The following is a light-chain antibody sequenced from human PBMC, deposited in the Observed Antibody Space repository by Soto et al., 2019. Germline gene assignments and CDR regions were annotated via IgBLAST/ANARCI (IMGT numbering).Light chain of an antibody. V-gene: IGLV2-8*01. CDR3: SAHGGTNPYV. CDR2: DVN. CDR1: ASDIGGYSF. Sequence: QSALTQPPSASGSPGQSVAISCTGTASDIGGYSFVSWYQQHPGKAPKLLIYDVNKRPSGVPDRFSGSKSGNTASPTVSGLQAEDEAEYYCSAHGGTNPYVFGTGTKLTVL. J-gene: IGLJ1*01.